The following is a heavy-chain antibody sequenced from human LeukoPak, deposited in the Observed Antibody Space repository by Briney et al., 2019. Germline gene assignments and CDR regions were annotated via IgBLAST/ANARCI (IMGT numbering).Heavy chain of an antibody. CDR1: GFSFRNHA. CDR2: ISYDGSNK. J-gene: IGHJ4*02. CDR3: ARGLPITMIVGP. Sequence: GGSLRLSCAASGFSFRNHAMHWVRQAPGKGLEWVAVISYDGSNKYYVDSVKGRLTISRENSKNTLYLQMNSLRSEDTAVYYCARGLPITMIVGPWGQGTLVTVSS. D-gene: IGHD3-22*01. V-gene: IGHV3-30-3*01.